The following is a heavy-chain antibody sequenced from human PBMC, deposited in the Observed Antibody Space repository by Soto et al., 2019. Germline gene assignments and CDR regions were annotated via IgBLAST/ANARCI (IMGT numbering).Heavy chain of an antibody. CDR3: AKDAAYYYGSGSYHWFDP. Sequence: SETLSLTCTVSGGSISSGDYNWSWIRQPPGKGLEWIGYIYYTGSAYYNPSLKSRVTISVDTSKNQFSLKLSSVTAADTAVYYCAKDAAYYYGSGSYHWFDPWGQGTLVTVSS. CDR2: IYYTGSA. V-gene: IGHV4-30-4*01. D-gene: IGHD3-10*01. CDR1: GGSISSGDYN. J-gene: IGHJ5*02.